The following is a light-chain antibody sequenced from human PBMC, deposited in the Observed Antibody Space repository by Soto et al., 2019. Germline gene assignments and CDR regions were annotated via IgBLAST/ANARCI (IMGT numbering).Light chain of an antibody. V-gene: IGKV1-27*01. Sequence: DIPMTQSPSSLSASVGDRVTITCRASQGISNYLAWYQQKPGKVPKLLIYAASTLQSGVPSRFSGSGSGTDFTLTISRLQPEDVATYDCQKYNSAPRTFGQGTKVEIK. CDR1: QGISNY. J-gene: IGKJ1*01. CDR2: AAS. CDR3: QKYNSAPRT.